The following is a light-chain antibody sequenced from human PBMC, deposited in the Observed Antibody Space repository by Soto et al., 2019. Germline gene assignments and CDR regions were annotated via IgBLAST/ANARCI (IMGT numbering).Light chain of an antibody. CDR1: QSVSSN. J-gene: IGKJ1*01. Sequence: EIVMTQSHATLSVSPGERATLSCRASQSVSSNLAWYQQKPGQAPRLLIYGASTRATGIPARFSGSGSGTEFTLTISSLQSEDFAVYYCQQYNNWTFGQGTKVDIK. CDR2: GAS. CDR3: QQYNNWT. V-gene: IGKV3-15*01.